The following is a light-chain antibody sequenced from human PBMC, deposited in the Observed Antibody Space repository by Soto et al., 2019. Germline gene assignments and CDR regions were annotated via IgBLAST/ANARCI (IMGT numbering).Light chain of an antibody. J-gene: IGLJ2*01. Sequence: QSVLTQPPSASGSPGQSVTISCTGTSSDVGGYNYVSWYQQHPGKAPKLMIYEVSGRPSGVPARFSGSKSGNTASLTVSGLQAEDEADYYCSSYAGTIKVVVFGGGTKVTVL. V-gene: IGLV2-8*01. CDR2: EVS. CDR1: SSDVGGYNY. CDR3: SSYAGTIKVVV.